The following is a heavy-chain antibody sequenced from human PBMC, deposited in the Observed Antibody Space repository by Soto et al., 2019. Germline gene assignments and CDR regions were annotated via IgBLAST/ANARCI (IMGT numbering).Heavy chain of an antibody. CDR3: ARGNYYDSSGYYYYFDY. V-gene: IGHV4-4*02. CDR2: IYHSGST. J-gene: IGHJ4*02. CDR1: GGSISSSNW. Sequence: QVQLQESGPGLVKPSGTLSLTCAVSGGSISSSNWWSWVRQPPGKGLEWIGEIYHSGSTNYNPSLKSRVTISVGKSKNQFSLKLSSVTAADTAVYYCARGNYYDSSGYYYYFDYWGQGTLVTVSS. D-gene: IGHD3-22*01.